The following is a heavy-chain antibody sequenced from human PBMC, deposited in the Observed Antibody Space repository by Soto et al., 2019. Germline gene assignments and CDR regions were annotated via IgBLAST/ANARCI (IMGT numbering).Heavy chain of an antibody. CDR2: INWNSVGI. CDR3: AKDMRYSTGNVCDY. D-gene: IGHD2-8*02. V-gene: IGHV3-9*01. CDR1: GCTFDDYA. J-gene: IGHJ4*02. Sequence: VESGGGLVQPGRSLRLSCAASGCTFDDYAMHWVRQAPGQGLEWVAGINWNSVGIGYADSVKGRFTISRDNAKNSLFLQMNRLRAEDTALYYCAKDMRYSTGNVCDYWGQGTQVTVSS.